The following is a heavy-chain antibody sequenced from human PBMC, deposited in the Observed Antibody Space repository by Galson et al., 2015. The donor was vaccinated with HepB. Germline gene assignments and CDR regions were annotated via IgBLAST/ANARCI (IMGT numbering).Heavy chain of an antibody. V-gene: IGHV6-1*01. CDR2: TYYRSKWYN. CDR3: ARVLAVAGTRDYYYGMDV. CDR1: GDSVSSNSAA. D-gene: IGHD6-19*01. J-gene: IGHJ6*02. Sequence: CAISGDSVSSNSAAWNWIRQSPSRGLEWLGRTYYRSKWYNDYAVSVKSRITINPDTSKNQFSLQLNSVTPEDTAVYYCARVLAVAGTRDYYYGMDVWGQGTTVTVSS.